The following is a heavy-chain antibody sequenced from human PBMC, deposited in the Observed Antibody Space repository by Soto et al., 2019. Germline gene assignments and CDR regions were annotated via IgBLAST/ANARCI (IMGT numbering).Heavy chain of an antibody. J-gene: IGHJ6*02. Sequence: ASVKVSCKASGGTFSSYAISWVRQAPGQGLEWMGGIIPIFGTANYAQKFQGRVTITADESTSTAYMELSSLRSEDTAVYFCARAVGSLSRMDVWGQGNTVTVSS. CDR1: GGTFSSYA. CDR3: ARAVGSLSRMDV. V-gene: IGHV1-69*13. CDR2: IIPIFGTA. D-gene: IGHD3-16*02.